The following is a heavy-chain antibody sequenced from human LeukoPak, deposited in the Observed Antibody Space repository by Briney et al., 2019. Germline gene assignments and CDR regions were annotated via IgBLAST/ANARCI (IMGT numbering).Heavy chain of an antibody. J-gene: IGHJ4*02. CDR2: INPNSGGT. Sequence: ASVKVSCNASGYTFTGYYMHWVRQDPGQGLEWKGWINPNSGGTNYAQKFQGRVTMTRDTAISTAYMELSRLRSDDTAVYYCARGFLGDYFDYWGQGTLVTVSS. CDR1: GYTFTGYY. CDR3: ARGFLGDYFDY. D-gene: IGHD3-16*01. V-gene: IGHV1-2*02.